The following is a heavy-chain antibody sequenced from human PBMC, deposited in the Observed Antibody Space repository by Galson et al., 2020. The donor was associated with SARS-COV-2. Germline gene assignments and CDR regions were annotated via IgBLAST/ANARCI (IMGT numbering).Heavy chain of an antibody. Sequence: SETLSLTCTVSGYSISSGYYWGWIRQPPGKGLEWIGSISYSGSINHNPSLKSRVTTSIDTSKNQFSLKLSSVTAADTAVYYCARDGYYDPFDYWGQGTLVTVSS. D-gene: IGHD3-22*01. V-gene: IGHV4-38-2*02. CDR3: ARDGYYDPFDY. CDR1: GYSISSGYY. CDR2: ISYSGSI. J-gene: IGHJ4*02.